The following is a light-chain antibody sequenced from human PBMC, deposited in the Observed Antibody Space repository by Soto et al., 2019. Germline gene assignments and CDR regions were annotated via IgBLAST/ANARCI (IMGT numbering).Light chain of an antibody. CDR1: QSISSTY. CDR2: GAS. CDR3: QQYDSPPRT. Sequence: EIVLTQSPGTLSSSPGKRVTLSCRASQSISSTYLAWYQQKPGQAPRPLIYGASSRATGIPDRFSGSGSGTDFTLTISRLEPEDFAVYYCQQYDSPPRTFGQGTKVEVQ. J-gene: IGKJ1*01. V-gene: IGKV3-20*01.